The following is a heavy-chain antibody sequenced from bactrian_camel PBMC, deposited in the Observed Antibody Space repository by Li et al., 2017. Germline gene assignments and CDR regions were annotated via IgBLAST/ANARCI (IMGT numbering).Heavy chain of an antibody. D-gene: IGHD7*01. J-gene: IGHJ4*01. CDR2: IDLTGKT. Sequence: HVQLVESGGGSVQAGGSLRPSCTVSGFSFDDSDMGWYRQAPGNECELVSTIDLTGKTYYSPSVKGRFTISQDSPKNTMYLQMDNLKPEDTAVYYCVADQDPFGRRAADDVCAALPAYRYSGQGTQVTVS. CDR3: VADQDPFGRRAADDVCAALPAYRY. CDR1: GFSFDDSD. V-gene: IGHV3S55*01.